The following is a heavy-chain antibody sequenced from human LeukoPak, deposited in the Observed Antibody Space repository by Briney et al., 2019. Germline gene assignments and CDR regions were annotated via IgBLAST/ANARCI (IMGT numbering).Heavy chain of an antibody. CDR1: GYTFTGYY. D-gene: IGHD3-3*01. Sequence: ASVKVSCKASGYTFTGYYMHWVRQAPGQGLEWMGWINPNSGGTNYAQKFQGRVTMTRDTSISTAYMELRSLRFDDTAVYYCARDGLKDYDFWSGYSSWFDPWGQGTLVTVSP. CDR2: INPNSGGT. J-gene: IGHJ5*02. CDR3: ARDGLKDYDFWSGYSSWFDP. V-gene: IGHV1-2*02.